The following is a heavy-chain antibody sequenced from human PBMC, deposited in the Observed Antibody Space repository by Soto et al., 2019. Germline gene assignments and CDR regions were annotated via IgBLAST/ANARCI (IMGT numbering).Heavy chain of an antibody. D-gene: IGHD6-13*01. Sequence: QVQLQESGPGLVKPSQTLSLTCTVSGGSISSGGYYWSWIRQHPGKGLEGIGYIYYSGSTYYNPSLKSRVTISVDTSTNQFSLKLSSVTAADTAVDYCARVNSSSWYVDYYGMDVWGQGTTVTVSS. V-gene: IGHV4-31*03. CDR2: IYYSGST. CDR1: GGSISSGGYY. CDR3: ARVNSSSWYVDYYGMDV. J-gene: IGHJ6*02.